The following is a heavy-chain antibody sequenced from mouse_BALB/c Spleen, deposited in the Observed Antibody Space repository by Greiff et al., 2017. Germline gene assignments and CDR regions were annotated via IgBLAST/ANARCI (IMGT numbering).Heavy chain of an antibody. CDR3: ARCARAYYGNYEDFDY. Sequence: EVKLMESGPGLVKPSQSLSLTCTVTGYSITSDYAWNWIRQFPGNKLEWMGYISYSGSTSYNPSLKSRISITRDTSKNQFFLQLNSVTTEDTATYYCARCARAYYGNYEDFDYWGQGTTLTVSS. CDR2: ISYSGST. CDR1: GYSITSDYA. J-gene: IGHJ2*01. V-gene: IGHV3-2*02. D-gene: IGHD2-10*01.